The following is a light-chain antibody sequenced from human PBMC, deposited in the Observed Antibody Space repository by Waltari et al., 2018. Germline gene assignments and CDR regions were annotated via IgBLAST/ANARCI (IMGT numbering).Light chain of an antibody. CDR1: SSDVGASYN. Sequence: QSALTQPASVSGSPGQSITISCTGTSSDVGASYNVYWYQQHPGKAPKLMIYDVTKRPSGVSNRFSGSKSGNTASMTISGLQAEDEADYYCSSYRGSFTLVFGGGTKVTVL. CDR2: DVT. V-gene: IGLV2-14*03. CDR3: SSYRGSFTLV. J-gene: IGLJ3*02.